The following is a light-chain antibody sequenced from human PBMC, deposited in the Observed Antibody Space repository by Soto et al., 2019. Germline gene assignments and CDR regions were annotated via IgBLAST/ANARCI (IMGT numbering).Light chain of an antibody. CDR1: SSNIGAGYD. Sequence: QSVLTQPPSVSGAPGQRVTISCTGSSSNIGAGYDVHWYQQLPGTAPKLLIYGNSNRPSGVPDRFSGSKSGTSASLAITGLHAEDVADYYCQSYDSSLSGWVFGGGTQLTVL. J-gene: IGLJ3*02. CDR3: QSYDSSLSGWV. CDR2: GNS. V-gene: IGLV1-40*01.